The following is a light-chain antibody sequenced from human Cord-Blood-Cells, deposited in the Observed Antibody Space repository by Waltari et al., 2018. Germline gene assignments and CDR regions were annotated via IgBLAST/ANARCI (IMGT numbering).Light chain of an antibody. CDR3: CSYAGSSTWV. J-gene: IGLJ3*02. V-gene: IGLV2-23*01. Sequence: SALTQPASVSGSPGQSITIPCTGTSSDVGSYNLVSWYQQHPGKAPKPMIYEASKRPSGVSNRFSGSKSGNPASLTISGLQAEDEADYYCCSYAGSSTWVFGGGTKLTVL. CDR2: EAS. CDR1: SSDVGSYNL.